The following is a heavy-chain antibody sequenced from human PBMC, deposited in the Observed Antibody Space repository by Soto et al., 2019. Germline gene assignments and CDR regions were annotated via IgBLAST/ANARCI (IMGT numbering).Heavy chain of an antibody. Sequence: GGSLRLSCAASGFTVSSNYMSWVRQAPGKGLEWVSVIYSGGSTYYADSVKGRFTISRDNSKNTLYLQMNSLRAEDTAVYYCARDLRYQPDYYYYYMDVWGKGTTVTVSS. D-gene: IGHD2-15*01. CDR2: IYSGGST. CDR1: GFTVSSNY. CDR3: ARDLRYQPDYYYYYMDV. J-gene: IGHJ6*03. V-gene: IGHV3-66*01.